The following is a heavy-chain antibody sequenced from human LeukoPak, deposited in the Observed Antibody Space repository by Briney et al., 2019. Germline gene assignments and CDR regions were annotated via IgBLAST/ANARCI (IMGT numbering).Heavy chain of an antibody. CDR2: INANSGTT. CDR3: AKPVSGGLAVTADWFHP. Sequence: GGSLRLSCAASEFTFSSYAMSWVRQAPGKGLEWVSTINANSGTTSYAASVRGRFTISRDNSKNTLYLQVNTLRADDTATYYCAKPVSGGLAVTADWFHPWGQGTLVVVSS. CDR1: EFTFSSYA. D-gene: IGHD6-19*01. V-gene: IGHV3-23*01. J-gene: IGHJ5*01.